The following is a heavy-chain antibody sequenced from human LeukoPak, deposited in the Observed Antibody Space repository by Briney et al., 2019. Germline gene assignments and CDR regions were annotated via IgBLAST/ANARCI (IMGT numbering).Heavy chain of an antibody. Sequence: SETLSLTCTVSGGSISSSSYYWGWSRQPPGKGLEWIGSIYYSGSTYYNPSLKSRVTISVDTSKNQFSLKLISVTAADTAVYYCARGWLLWFGELLSPGWFDPWGQGTLVTVSS. V-gene: IGHV4-39*01. D-gene: IGHD3-10*01. J-gene: IGHJ5*02. CDR1: GGSISSSSYY. CDR2: IYYSGST. CDR3: ARGWLLWFGELLSPGWFDP.